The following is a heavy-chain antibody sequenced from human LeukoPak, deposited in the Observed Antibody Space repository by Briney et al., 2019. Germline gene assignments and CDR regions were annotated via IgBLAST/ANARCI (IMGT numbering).Heavy chain of an antibody. CDR3: ATHRQEQKTHHAFDA. D-gene: IGHD1-26*01. V-gene: IGHV1-18*01. CDR1: GYSLTGYD. Sequence: ASVKVSCKASGYSLTGYDISWVRQAPGQGLEWMGWISVYNGNTDYAQKLQGRVTMTTDRPTNTAYMELRSLSSDDTAMYYCATHRQEQKTHHAFDAWGQGTMVTVSS. CDR2: ISVYNGNT. J-gene: IGHJ3*01.